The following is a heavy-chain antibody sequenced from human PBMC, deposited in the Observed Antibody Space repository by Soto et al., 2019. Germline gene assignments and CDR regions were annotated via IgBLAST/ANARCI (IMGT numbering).Heavy chain of an antibody. CDR3: ARDPRSITGTTSSEDFQH. Sequence: QAQLMQSGAEVKKPGSSVKVSCKASGGTFSGYAISWVRQAPGQGLEWMGGIVPLLGITNYAQKFQGRITIAADDSTGTAYMDLRSLRSEDTAVYYCARDPRSITGTTSSEDFQHWGQGTLVSVSS. J-gene: IGHJ1*01. CDR1: GGTFSGYA. D-gene: IGHD1-20*01. CDR2: IVPLLGIT. V-gene: IGHV1-69*01.